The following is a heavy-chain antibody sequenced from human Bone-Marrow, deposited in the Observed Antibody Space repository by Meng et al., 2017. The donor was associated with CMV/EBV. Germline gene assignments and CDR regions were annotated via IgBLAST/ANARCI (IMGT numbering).Heavy chain of an antibody. V-gene: IGHV3-21*01. Sequence: GESLKISCAASGFTFSSYAMHWVRQAPGKGLEWVSSISSSSNYIYYADSVKGRFTISRDNAQNSLYLQMNSLRAEDTAVYYCARKGHGTGYFDYWGQGTLVAFSS. CDR1: GFTFSSYA. D-gene: IGHD1-1*01. CDR2: ISSSSNYI. J-gene: IGHJ4*02. CDR3: ARKGHGTGYFDY.